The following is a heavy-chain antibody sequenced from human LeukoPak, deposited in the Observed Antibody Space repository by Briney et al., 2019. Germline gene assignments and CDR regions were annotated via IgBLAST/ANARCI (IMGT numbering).Heavy chain of an antibody. CDR2: ISSSSSTI. CDR1: EFTFSSYS. Sequence: GGSLRLSCAASEFTFSSYSMNWVRQAPGKGLEWVSYISSSSSTIYYADSVKGRFTISRDNAKNSLYLQMNSLRAEDTAVYYCARRPNSLSIDYWGQGTLVTVSS. CDR3: ARRPNSLSIDY. V-gene: IGHV3-48*01. D-gene: IGHD4-23*01. J-gene: IGHJ4*02.